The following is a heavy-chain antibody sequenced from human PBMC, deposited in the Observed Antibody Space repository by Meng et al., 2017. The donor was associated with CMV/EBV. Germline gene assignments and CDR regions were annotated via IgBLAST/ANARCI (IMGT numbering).Heavy chain of an antibody. CDR3: ASRRSPHAFDI. Sequence: GSLRLSCAVDGGSSSGYYWGWIRQPPGKGLEWIGEINHSVNNNYNPSLKSRVTISVDTSKNQFSLKLSAVTAADTAVYYCASRRSPHAFDIWGQGTMVTVSS. CDR2: INHSVNN. V-gene: IGHV4-34*01. CDR1: GGSSSGYY. J-gene: IGHJ3*02.